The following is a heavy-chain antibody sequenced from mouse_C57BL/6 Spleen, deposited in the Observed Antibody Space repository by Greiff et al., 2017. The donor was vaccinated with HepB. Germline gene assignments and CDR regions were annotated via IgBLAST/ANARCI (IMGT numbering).Heavy chain of an antibody. CDR1: GYTFTSYW. CDR2: IDPSDSET. J-gene: IGHJ4*01. CDR3: ARSAQAKAMDY. D-gene: IGHD3-2*02. Sequence: QVQLQQPGAELVRPGSSVKLSCKASGYTFTSYWMQWVKQRPIQGLEWIGNIDPSDSETHYNQKFKDKATLTVDKSSSTAYMQLSSLTSEDSAVYYCARSAQAKAMDYWGQGTSVTVSS. V-gene: IGHV1-52*01.